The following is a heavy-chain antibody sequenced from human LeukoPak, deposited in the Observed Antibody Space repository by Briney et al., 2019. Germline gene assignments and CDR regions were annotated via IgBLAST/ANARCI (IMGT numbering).Heavy chain of an antibody. CDR2: IRYDGSNK. CDR1: GFTFSSYG. CDR3: AKDLYIAVAGIFDY. Sequence: GGSLRLSCAASGFTFSSYGMHWVRQAPGKGLEWVAFIRYDGSNKYYADSVKGRFTISRDNSKNTLYLQMNSLRAEDTAVYYCAKDLYIAVAGIFDYWGQGTLVTVSS. J-gene: IGHJ4*02. D-gene: IGHD6-19*01. V-gene: IGHV3-30*02.